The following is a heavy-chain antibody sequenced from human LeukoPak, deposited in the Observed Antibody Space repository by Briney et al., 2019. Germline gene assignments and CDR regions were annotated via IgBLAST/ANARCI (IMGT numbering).Heavy chain of an antibody. CDR3: SHGEDSSGYGDY. CDR2: TIPILGIA. Sequence: SVKVSCKASGGTFSSYAISWVRQAPGQGLEWMGRTIPILGIANYAQKFQGRVTITADKSTSTAYMELSSLRSEDTAVYYCSHGEDSSGYGDYWGQGTLVTVSS. J-gene: IGHJ4*02. D-gene: IGHD3-22*01. CDR1: GGTFSSYA. V-gene: IGHV1-69*04.